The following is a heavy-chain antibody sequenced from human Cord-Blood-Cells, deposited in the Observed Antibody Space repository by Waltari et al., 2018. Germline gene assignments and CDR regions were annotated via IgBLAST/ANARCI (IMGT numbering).Heavy chain of an antibody. CDR3: ARQKDPSPFYYYYYGMDV. V-gene: IGHV1-8*01. CDR1: GYTFTSYD. CDR2: MNPNSGNT. Sequence: QVQLVQSGAEVKKPGASVKVSCKASGYTFTSYDINWVRQATGQGLEWMGWMNPNSGNTGYEQKFQGRVTMTRNTSISTAYMELSSLRSEDTAVYYCARQKDPSPFYYYYYGMDVWGQGTTVTVSS. J-gene: IGHJ6*02.